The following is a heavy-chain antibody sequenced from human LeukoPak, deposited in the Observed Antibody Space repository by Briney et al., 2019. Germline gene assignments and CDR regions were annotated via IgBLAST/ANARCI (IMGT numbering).Heavy chain of an antibody. CDR2: INPNSGGT. CDR1: GYTFTGYY. D-gene: IGHD5-12*01. Sequence: ASVKVSCKASGYTFTGYYMHWVRQAPGQGLEWMGWINPNSGGTNYAQKFQGRVTMTRDTSISTAYMELSRLRSGDTAVYYCARGSDSGYDRDEFDPWGQGTLVTVSS. V-gene: IGHV1-2*02. CDR3: ARGSDSGYDRDEFDP. J-gene: IGHJ5*02.